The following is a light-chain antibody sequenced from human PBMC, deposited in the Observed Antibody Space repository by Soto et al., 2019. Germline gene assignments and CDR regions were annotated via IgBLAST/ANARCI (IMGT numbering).Light chain of an antibody. CDR3: QQYNTVSPGT. J-gene: IGKJ1*01. CDR1: QSISNW. Sequence: IQMTQSPSTPSASVGDTVTITCRASQSISNWLAWYQQKPGKAPNLLIYDVSILESVAPSRFSGSGSGTEFTLTISSLQPDDFATYYCQQYNTVSPGTFGQGTKVDI. V-gene: IGKV1-5*01. CDR2: DVS.